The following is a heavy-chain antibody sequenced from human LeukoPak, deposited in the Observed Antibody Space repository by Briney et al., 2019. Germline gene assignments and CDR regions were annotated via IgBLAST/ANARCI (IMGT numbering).Heavy chain of an antibody. CDR2: IWYDGSNK. CDR3: AAKDTAHRSLDY. D-gene: IGHD5-18*01. Sequence: GGSLRLSCAASGFTFSSYGMHWVRQAPGKGLEWVAVIWYDGSNKYYADSVKGRFTISRDNSKNTLYLQMNSLRAEDTAVYYCAAKDTAHRSLDYWGQGTLVTVSS. CDR1: GFTFSSYG. J-gene: IGHJ4*02. V-gene: IGHV3-33*01.